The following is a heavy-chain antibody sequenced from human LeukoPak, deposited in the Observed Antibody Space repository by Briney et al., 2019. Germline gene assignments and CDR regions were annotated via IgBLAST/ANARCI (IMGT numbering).Heavy chain of an antibody. CDR2: INHSGST. D-gene: IGHD2-8*02. V-gene: IGHV4-34*01. Sequence: SGTLSLTCAVYGGSFSGYDWSWIRQPPGKGLEWIGEINHSGSTNYNPSLKSRVTISVDTSKNQFSLKLSSVTAADTAVYYCARAGASVFQHWGQGTLVTVSS. CDR1: GGSFSGYD. J-gene: IGHJ1*01. CDR3: ARAGASVFQH.